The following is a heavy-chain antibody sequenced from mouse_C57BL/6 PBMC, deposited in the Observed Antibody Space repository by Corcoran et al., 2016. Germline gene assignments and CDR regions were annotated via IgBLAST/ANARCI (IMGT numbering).Heavy chain of an antibody. Sequence: QIQLVQSGPELKKPGETVKISCKASGYTFTTYGMSWVKQAPGKGLKWLGWINTYSGVPTYADDFKGRFAFSLETSASTAYLQINNLKNEDTATYCCARERSNYSWFAYWGQGTLVTVSA. CDR2: INTYSGVP. V-gene: IGHV9-3*01. J-gene: IGHJ3*01. CDR3: ARERSNYSWFAY. CDR1: GYTFTTYG. D-gene: IGHD2-5*01.